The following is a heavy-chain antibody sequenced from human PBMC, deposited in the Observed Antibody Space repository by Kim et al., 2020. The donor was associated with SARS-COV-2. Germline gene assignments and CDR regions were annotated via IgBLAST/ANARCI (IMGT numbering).Heavy chain of an antibody. CDR1: GLTVSSNY. V-gene: IGHV3-53*01. Sequence: GGSLRLSCAASGLTVSSNYMNWVRQAPGEGLEWVSVLYSGGSTHYADSVRGRFTISRDHSKNTVYLQMNSLSVEDTAIYYCARHKTAGNYNSPSDYWGQGTLVTVSS. CDR3: ARHKTAGNYNSPSDY. J-gene: IGHJ4*02. CDR2: LYSGGST. D-gene: IGHD3-3*01.